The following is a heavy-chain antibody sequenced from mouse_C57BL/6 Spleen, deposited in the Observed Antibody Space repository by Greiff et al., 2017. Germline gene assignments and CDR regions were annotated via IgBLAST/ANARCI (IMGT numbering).Heavy chain of an antibody. D-gene: IGHD2-4*01. CDR1: GYTFTSYW. CDR3: ARPPIYYDYDVRAMDY. J-gene: IGHJ4*01. CDR2: IYPGSGST. Sequence: QVQLKQSGAELVKPGASVKMSCKASGYTFTSYWITWVKQRPGQGLEWIGDIYPGSGSTKYNEKFKSKATLTVDTSSSPAYMQLSSLPSEDSAVYYCARPPIYYDYDVRAMDYWGQGTSVTVSS. V-gene: IGHV1-55*01.